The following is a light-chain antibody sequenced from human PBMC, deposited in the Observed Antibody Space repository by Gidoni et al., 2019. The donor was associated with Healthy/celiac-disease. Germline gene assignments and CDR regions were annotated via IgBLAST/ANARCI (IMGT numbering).Light chain of an antibody. CDR1: QSVSSY. CDR3: QQRSNGPTT. Sequence: EIVLTQSPATLSLSPGARATLSCRASQSVSSYLAWYQQKPGQAPRLHIYDASNRATGIPARLSGSGSGTDFTLTISSLEPEDFAVYYCQQRSNGPTTFGEXTKVEIK. CDR2: DAS. V-gene: IGKV3-11*01. J-gene: IGKJ1*01.